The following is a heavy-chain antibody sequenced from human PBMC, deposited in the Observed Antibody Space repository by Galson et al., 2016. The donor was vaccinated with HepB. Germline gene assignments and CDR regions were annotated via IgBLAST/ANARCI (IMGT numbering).Heavy chain of an antibody. V-gene: IGHV3-23*01. Sequence: SLRLSCAASGFTFSSYAMSWVRQAPGKGLEWVSAISGSGGSTYYADSVKGRFTISRDKSKDTPYLQMNSLRAEDTAVYYCAKGGGYSNYYYAMDVWGQGTTVTVSS. CDR2: ISGSGGST. D-gene: IGHD5-18*01. J-gene: IGHJ6*02. CDR1: GFTFSSYA. CDR3: AKGGGYSNYYYAMDV.